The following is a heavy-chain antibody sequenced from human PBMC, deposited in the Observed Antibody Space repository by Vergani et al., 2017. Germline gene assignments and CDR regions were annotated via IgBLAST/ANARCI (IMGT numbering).Heavy chain of an antibody. CDR1: GDSIISRSYY. D-gene: IGHD3-16*01. CDR3: ASGKYYSDSTSHFRGRYFDG. V-gene: IGHV4-39*01. CDR2: IYNSGNG. Sequence: QMQLQESGPGLVKASETLSLTCTVSGDSIISRSYYWGWIRQPPGKGLEWIGCIYNSGNGDSSSSLKSRVTISADTSKNQFSLRLTSVTAADTAVYYCASGKYYSDSTSHFRGRYFDGWGRGTQVTVPS. J-gene: IGHJ2*01.